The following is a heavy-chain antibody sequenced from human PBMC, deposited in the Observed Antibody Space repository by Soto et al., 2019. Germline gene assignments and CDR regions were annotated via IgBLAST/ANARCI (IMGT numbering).Heavy chain of an antibody. CDR3: ARMATFGSLNWFDP. Sequence: QVKLVQSGAEVREPGASVKVSCKASGYNFTNNDVSWVRQATGQGLEWMGWMNPGSGDTGYAQKFQGRVTMTRDISIATAYMELSSLRSDDTAIYYCARMATFGSLNWFDPWGQGTLVTVSS. CDR1: GYNFTNND. D-gene: IGHD3-16*01. J-gene: IGHJ5*02. CDR2: MNPGSGDT. V-gene: IGHV1-8*01.